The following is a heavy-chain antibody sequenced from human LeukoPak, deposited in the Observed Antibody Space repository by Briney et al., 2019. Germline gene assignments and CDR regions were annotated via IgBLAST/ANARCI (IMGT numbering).Heavy chain of an antibody. Sequence: GGSLRLSCAASGFTLSSYAMSWVRQAPGKGLEWVSAISGSGGSTYYADSVKGRFTISRDNSKNTLYLQMNSLRAEDTAVYYCAKGSGYSYGYDAFDIWGQGTMVTVSS. J-gene: IGHJ3*02. V-gene: IGHV3-23*01. CDR1: GFTLSSYA. CDR3: AKGSGYSYGYDAFDI. CDR2: ISGSGGST. D-gene: IGHD5-18*01.